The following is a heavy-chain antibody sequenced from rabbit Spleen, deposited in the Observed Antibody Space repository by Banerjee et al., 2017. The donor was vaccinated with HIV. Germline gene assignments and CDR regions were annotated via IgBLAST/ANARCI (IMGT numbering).Heavy chain of an antibody. CDR1: GVSFSGDSY. D-gene: IGHD1-1*01. CDR2: IDAGSSGFT. J-gene: IGHJ6*01. V-gene: IGHV1S40*01. CDR3: ARDTSSSFSSYGMDL. Sequence: QLLEESGGDLVKPGASLTLTCTASGVSFSGDSYMCWVRQAPGKGLEWIACIDAGSSGFTYFASWAKGRFTISKTSSTTVTLQMTSLTAADTATYFCARDTSSSFSSYGMDLWGPGTLVTVS.